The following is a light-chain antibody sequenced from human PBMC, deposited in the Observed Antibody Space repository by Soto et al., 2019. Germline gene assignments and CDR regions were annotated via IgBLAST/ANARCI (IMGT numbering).Light chain of an antibody. CDR1: QGSSNF. V-gene: IGKV1-16*02. CDR3: QQYHSYPVT. CDR2: AAS. J-gene: IGKJ4*01. Sequence: DIQMTQSPSSLSASVGDTVTITCRASQGSSNFLAWFQQKAGKAPKSLIYAASNLQSGVPSKFSGSGSETDFNLTISNLQPEDFATYYCQQYHSYPVTFGGGTKVEIK.